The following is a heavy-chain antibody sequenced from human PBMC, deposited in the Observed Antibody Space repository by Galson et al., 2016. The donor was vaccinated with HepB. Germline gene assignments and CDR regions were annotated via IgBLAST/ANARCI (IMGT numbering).Heavy chain of an antibody. CDR1: GFTFSDYY. J-gene: IGHJ4*02. CDR3: ARAQTTVVTYFDN. V-gene: IGHV3-11*06. CDR2: ISSSSSYT. Sequence: SLRLSCAASGFTFSDYYMSWIRQAPGKGLEWVSYISSSSSYTNYAESVEGRFTISRDNAKNSLYLQMNSLRAEDTAVYYCARAQTTVVTYFDNWGQGTLVTVSS. D-gene: IGHD4-23*01.